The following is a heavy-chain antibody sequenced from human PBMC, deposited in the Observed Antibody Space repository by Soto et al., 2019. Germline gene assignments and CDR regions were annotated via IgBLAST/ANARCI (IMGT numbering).Heavy chain of an antibody. CDR2: IFYTGST. J-gene: IGHJ5*02. CDR3: ARGRVTKRIVWENYFHP. Sequence: NPSETLSLTCTVSGGSISIGAYYWSWIRQFPGKGLEWIGYIFYTGSTYYNPSLKSRLTMSVDTSKNQFSLRLNSVNAADTALYYCARGRVTKRIVWENYFHPWGQGTMVTVYS. V-gene: IGHV4-31*03. D-gene: IGHD4-17*01. CDR1: GGSISIGAYY.